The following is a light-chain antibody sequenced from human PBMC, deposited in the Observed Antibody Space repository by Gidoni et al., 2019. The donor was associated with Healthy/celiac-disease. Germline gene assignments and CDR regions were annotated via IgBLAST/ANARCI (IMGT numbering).Light chain of an antibody. Sequence: QSVLTQPPSVSPAPGQKVTISCSGSSSNIGNNYVSWYQQLPGTAPKLLIYDNNKRPSGIPDRFSGSKSGTSATLGITGLQTGDEADYYCGTWDSSLSALFGGGTKLTVL. V-gene: IGLV1-51*01. CDR2: DNN. CDR1: SSNIGNNY. CDR3: GTWDSSLSAL. J-gene: IGLJ2*01.